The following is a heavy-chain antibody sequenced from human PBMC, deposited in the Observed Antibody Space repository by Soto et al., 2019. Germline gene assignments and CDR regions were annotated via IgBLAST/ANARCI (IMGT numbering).Heavy chain of an antibody. Sequence: QVQLVQSGPEMKKPGSSVKVSCKISGGTFSGTAINWVRQAPGQGHEWVGGIIPVFATTHYPQKFQGRVTITADDSTNTVYLELNRLRSDDTAVYHCVRAPHHNRFKFVHWGQGTRVTVSS. CDR3: VRAPHHNRFKFVH. J-gene: IGHJ4*02. D-gene: IGHD1-1*01. V-gene: IGHV1-69*01. CDR1: GGTFSGTA. CDR2: IIPVFATT.